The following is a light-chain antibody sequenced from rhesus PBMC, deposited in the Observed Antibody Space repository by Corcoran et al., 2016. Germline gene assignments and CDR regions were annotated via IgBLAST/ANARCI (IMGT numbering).Light chain of an antibody. CDR1: QGISSY. CDR2: FAK. V-gene: IGKV1-32*04. CDR3: QQGDSNPRT. Sequence: DIQMSHSPSSLSASVGDRVTITCRASQGISSYLNWYQQKPGKAPNLLIYFAKSLASGVPSRVSGSGSGSECTLTITSLQPEDSATYYCQQGDSNPRTFGQGTKVEIK. J-gene: IGKJ1*01.